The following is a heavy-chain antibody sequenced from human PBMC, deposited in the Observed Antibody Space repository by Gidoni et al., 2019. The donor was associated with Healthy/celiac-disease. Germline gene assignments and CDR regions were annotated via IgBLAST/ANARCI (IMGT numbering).Heavy chain of an antibody. Sequence: EVQLVESGGGLVKPGGSLRLSCAASGFTFSSYRMNWVRQAPGKGLEWVSSISSSSSYIYYADSVKGRFTISRDNVKNSLYLQMNSLRAEDTAVYYCARDPTLVLRFLEWPLDYWGQGTLVTVSS. CDR1: GFTFSSYR. CDR3: ARDPTLVLRFLEWPLDY. D-gene: IGHD3-3*01. V-gene: IGHV3-21*01. CDR2: ISSSSSYI. J-gene: IGHJ4*02.